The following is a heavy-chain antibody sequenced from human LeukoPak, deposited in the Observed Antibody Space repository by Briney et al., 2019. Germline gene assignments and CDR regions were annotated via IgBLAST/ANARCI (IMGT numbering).Heavy chain of an antibody. CDR3: ARDRTSSSHFDY. J-gene: IGHJ4*02. CDR2: INPNSGGT. CDR1: GYTFTSYG. V-gene: IGHV1-2*02. D-gene: IGHD6-6*01. Sequence: ASVKVSCKASGYTFTSYGISWVRRAPGQELEWMGWINPNSGGTNYAQKFQGRVTMTRDTSISTAYMELSRLTSDDTAVYYCARDRTSSSHFDYWGQGTLVTVSS.